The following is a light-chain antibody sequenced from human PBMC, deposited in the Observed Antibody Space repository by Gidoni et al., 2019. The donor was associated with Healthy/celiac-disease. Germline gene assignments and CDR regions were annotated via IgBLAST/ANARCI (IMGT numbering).Light chain of an antibody. CDR3: CSYAGSSTLWV. J-gene: IGLJ3*02. CDR1: SSDVRSYNL. V-gene: IGLV2-23*01. CDR2: EGS. Sequence: QSALTQPASVSGSPGQSITISCTGTSSDVRSYNLVTWYQQHPGKAPQLMIYEGSQRPSGVSNRFSGSKPGNTASLTISGLQAEDEADYYCCSYAGSSTLWVFGGGTKLTVL.